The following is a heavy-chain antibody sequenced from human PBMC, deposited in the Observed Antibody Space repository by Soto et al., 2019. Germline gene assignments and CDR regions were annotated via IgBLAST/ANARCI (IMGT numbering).Heavy chain of an antibody. CDR3: ASFDYSNPYYYYGMDV. CDR2: IYYSGST. J-gene: IGHJ6*02. CDR1: GGPISSSSYY. Sequence: SETLSLTCTVSGGPISSSSYYWGWIRQPPGKGLEWIGSIYYSGSTYYNPSLKSRVTISVDTSKNQFSLKLSSVTAADTAVYHCASFDYSNPYYYYGMDVWGQGTTVT. V-gene: IGHV4-39*01. D-gene: IGHD4-4*01.